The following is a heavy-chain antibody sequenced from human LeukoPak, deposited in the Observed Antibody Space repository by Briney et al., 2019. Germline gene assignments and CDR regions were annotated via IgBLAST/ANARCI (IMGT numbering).Heavy chain of an antibody. CDR2: IYYSGST. J-gene: IGHJ4*02. CDR3: AEDSGRIDY. Sequence: SETLSLTCTVSGGSISSSSYYWGWIRQPPGKGRVWIGSIYYSGSTYYNPSLKSRVTISVYTSKNQFSPKLSSVTAADTAVYYCAEDSGRIDYWGQGTLVTVSS. D-gene: IGHD1-26*01. CDR1: GGSISSSSYY. V-gene: IGHV4-39*01.